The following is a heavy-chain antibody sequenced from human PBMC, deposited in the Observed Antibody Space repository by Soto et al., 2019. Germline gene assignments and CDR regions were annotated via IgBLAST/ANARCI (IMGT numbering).Heavy chain of an antibody. Sequence: PGGSLRLSCAASGFTFSSYAMSWVRQAPGKGLERVSAISGSGGSTYYADSVKGRFTISRDNSKNTLYLQMNSLRAEDTAVYYCAKDPILRFLEWLGPHYYYGMDVWGQGTTVTVSS. CDR2: ISGSGGST. CDR3: AKDPILRFLEWLGPHYYYGMDV. V-gene: IGHV3-23*01. J-gene: IGHJ6*02. D-gene: IGHD3-3*01. CDR1: GFTFSSYA.